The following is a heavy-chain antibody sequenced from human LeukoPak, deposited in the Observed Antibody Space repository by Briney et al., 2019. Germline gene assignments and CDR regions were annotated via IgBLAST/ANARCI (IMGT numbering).Heavy chain of an antibody. CDR2: INHSGST. Sequence: SETLSLTCAVYGGSFSGYYWSWIRQPPGKGLEWIGEINHSGSTNYNPSLKSRVTISVGTSKNQFSLKLSSVTAADTAVYYCASMSVAGTGAFDIWGQGTVVTVSS. CDR3: ASMSVAGTGAFDI. V-gene: IGHV4-34*01. D-gene: IGHD6-19*01. CDR1: GGSFSGYY. J-gene: IGHJ3*02.